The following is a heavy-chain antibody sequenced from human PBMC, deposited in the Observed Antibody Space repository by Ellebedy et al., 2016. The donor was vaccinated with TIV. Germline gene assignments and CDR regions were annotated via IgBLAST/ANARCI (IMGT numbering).Heavy chain of an antibody. CDR3: ARDTTVTSLNGWFDP. CDR1: GFTFSSYS. D-gene: IGHD4-11*01. Sequence: GESLKISXAASGFTFSSYSMNWVRQAPGKGLEWVSSISSSSSYIYYADSVKGRFTISRDNAKNSLYLQMNSLRAEDTAVYYCARDTTVTSLNGWFDPWGQGTLVTVSS. CDR2: ISSSSSYI. J-gene: IGHJ5*02. V-gene: IGHV3-21*01.